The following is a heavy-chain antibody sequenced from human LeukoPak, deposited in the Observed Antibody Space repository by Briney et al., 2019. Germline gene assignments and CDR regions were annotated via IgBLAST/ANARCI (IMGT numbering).Heavy chain of an antibody. CDR3: ARDQRLTMVRGVIIQWFDP. CDR2: IYTSGST. Sequence: SETLSLTCTVSGGSISSYYWSWIRQPAGKGLQWIGRIYTSGSTNYNPSLKSRVTMSVDTSKNQFSLKLSSVTAADTAVYYCARDQRLTMVRGVIIQWFDPWGQGTLVTVSS. V-gene: IGHV4-4*07. D-gene: IGHD3-10*01. CDR1: GGSISSYY. J-gene: IGHJ5*02.